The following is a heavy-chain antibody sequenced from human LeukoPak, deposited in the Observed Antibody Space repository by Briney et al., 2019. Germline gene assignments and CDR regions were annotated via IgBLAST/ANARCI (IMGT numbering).Heavy chain of an antibody. J-gene: IGHJ6*03. Sequence: GGSLRLSCAASGFSFSTFWMTWVRQAPGKGLEFVANIKQDGSEIYYMDSVKGRFTISRDNAKNSLYLQMNSLRAEDTAVYYRARDQYSSSWYWSKYYYMDVWGKGTTVTISS. D-gene: IGHD6-13*01. V-gene: IGHV3-7*01. CDR1: GFSFSTFW. CDR3: ARDQYSSSWYWSKYYYMDV. CDR2: IKQDGSEI.